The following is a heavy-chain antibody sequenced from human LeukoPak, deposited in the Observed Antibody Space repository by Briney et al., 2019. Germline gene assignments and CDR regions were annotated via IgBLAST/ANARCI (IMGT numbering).Heavy chain of an antibody. CDR1: GFTFSSYS. Sequence: GGSLRLSCAASGFTFSSYSMNWVRQAPGKGLEWVSSISSSSSHIYYADSVKGRFTISRDNAKNSLYLQMNSLRAEDTAVYYCARDLYDFWSGFDIWGQGTMVTVSS. CDR3: ARDLYDFWSGFDI. V-gene: IGHV3-21*01. J-gene: IGHJ3*02. D-gene: IGHD3-3*01. CDR2: ISSSSSHI.